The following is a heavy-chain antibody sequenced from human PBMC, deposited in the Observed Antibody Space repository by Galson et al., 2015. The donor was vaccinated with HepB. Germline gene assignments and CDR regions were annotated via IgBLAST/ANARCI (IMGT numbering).Heavy chain of an antibody. Sequence: QSGAEVKKPGESLKISCKGSGYSFTSYWIGWVRQMPGKGLEWMGIIYPGDSDTRYSPSFQGQVTISADKSISTAYLQWSSLKASDTAMYYCARSHYDSSGYYYVDYWGQGTLVTVSS. D-gene: IGHD3-22*01. CDR1: GYSFTSYW. CDR3: ARSHYDSSGYYYVDY. V-gene: IGHV5-51*01. J-gene: IGHJ4*02. CDR2: IYPGDSDT.